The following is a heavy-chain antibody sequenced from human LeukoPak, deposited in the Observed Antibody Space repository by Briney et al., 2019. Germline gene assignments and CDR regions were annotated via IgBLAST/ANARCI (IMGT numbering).Heavy chain of an antibody. V-gene: IGHV3-30*18. CDR1: GFTFSTFG. CDR2: ISYAGSNK. J-gene: IGHJ4*02. D-gene: IGHD2-15*01. Sequence: PRRSLRLSSAASGFTFSTFGMPWVRQAPGPQLESVAVISYAGSNKSYADTVTGRFTISRDNSKSTLYLQMNSLRAEDTAVYYCAKDRGPYIVVVVAATGFDYWGQGTLVTVSS. CDR3: AKDRGPYIVVVVAATGFDY.